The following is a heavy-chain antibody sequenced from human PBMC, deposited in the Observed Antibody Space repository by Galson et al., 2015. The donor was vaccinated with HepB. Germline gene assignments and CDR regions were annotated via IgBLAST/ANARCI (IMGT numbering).Heavy chain of an antibody. CDR2: IRGYDGRT. D-gene: IGHD5-18*01. CDR1: GFTFGVYG. CDR3: ARGSQLWELAPGDY. Sequence: QSGAEVKMPGASVKVSCKASGFTFGVYGISWVRQAPGQGLEWLGWIRGYDGRTDYLHKVQGRITMTRDTSTNTAYMELRSLRSEDTAVYYCARGSQLWELAPGDYWGQGTLVTVSS. J-gene: IGHJ4*02. V-gene: IGHV1-18*04.